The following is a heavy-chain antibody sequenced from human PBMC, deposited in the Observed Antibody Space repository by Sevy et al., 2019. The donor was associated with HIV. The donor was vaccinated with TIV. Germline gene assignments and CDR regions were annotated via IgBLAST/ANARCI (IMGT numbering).Heavy chain of an antibody. V-gene: IGHV3-7*03. CDR1: GFTFSNYW. J-gene: IGHJ6*02. Sequence: GGSLRLSCAASGFTFSNYWMSWVRQAPGKGLEWVANIKQDGSEKYYVDSVKGRFTISRDNAKNSLYLQMNSLRAEDTAVYYCARASDWNYFRDYYYGMDVWGQGTTVTVSS. D-gene: IGHD1-7*01. CDR3: ARASDWNYFRDYYYGMDV. CDR2: IKQDGSEK.